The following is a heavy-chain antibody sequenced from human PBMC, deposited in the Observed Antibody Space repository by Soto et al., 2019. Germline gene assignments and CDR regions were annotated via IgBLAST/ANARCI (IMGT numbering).Heavy chain of an antibody. J-gene: IGHJ3*02. D-gene: IGHD2-21*02. CDR2: ISSSGSTI. CDR3: ARDAVVTAPLFSFDI. V-gene: IGHV3-48*03. Sequence: GGSLRLSCAASGFICSSYDMSWVRQAPGKGLEWVSYISSSGSTIYYADSVKGRFAISRDNAKNSLYLQMNSLRAEDTAVYYCARDAVVTAPLFSFDIWGQGTMVTVSS. CDR1: GFICSSYD.